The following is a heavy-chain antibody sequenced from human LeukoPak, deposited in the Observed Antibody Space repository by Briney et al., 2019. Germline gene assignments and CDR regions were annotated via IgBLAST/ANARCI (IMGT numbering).Heavy chain of an antibody. CDR3: ARGRGYYYERSFDY. V-gene: IGHV3-23*01. CDR1: GFTFSSYA. Sequence: GGSLRLSCAASGFTFSSYALSWVRQAPGKGLEWVSAISNSDGRTYYGDSVRGRFTISRDNSKNTLNLQMNSLRAGDTAVYYCARGRGYYYERSFDYWGQGTLVTVSS. D-gene: IGHD3-22*01. J-gene: IGHJ4*02. CDR2: ISNSDGRT.